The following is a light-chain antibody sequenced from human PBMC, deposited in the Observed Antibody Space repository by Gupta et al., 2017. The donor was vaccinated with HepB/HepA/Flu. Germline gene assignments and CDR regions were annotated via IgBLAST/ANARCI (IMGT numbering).Light chain of an antibody. CDR3: LQRSMWPRT. Sequence: EIVLTQSTGTLSWSAGERATLSCRASQSISNRLAWYQQKPGQAPRLFIYDASKRAPGIPARFSGSWSGTDFTLTISSLEPEDFAVYYCLQRSMWPRTFGQGTKLEIK. J-gene: IGKJ2*01. V-gene: IGKV3-11*01. CDR1: QSISNR. CDR2: DAS.